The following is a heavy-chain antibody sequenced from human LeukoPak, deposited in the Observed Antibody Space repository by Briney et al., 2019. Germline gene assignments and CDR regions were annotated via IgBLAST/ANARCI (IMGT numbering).Heavy chain of an antibody. CDR3: AKDSSGYFDS. CDR1: GFTFSSYG. CDR2: ISYDGSNK. V-gene: IGHV3-30*18. J-gene: IGHJ4*02. D-gene: IGHD6-19*01. Sequence: GGSLRLSCAASGFTFSSYGMHWVRQAPGKGLEWVAVISYDGSNKYYADSVKGRFTISRDNSKNTLYLQMNSLRAEDTAVYYCAKDSSGYFDSWGQGTLVTVSS.